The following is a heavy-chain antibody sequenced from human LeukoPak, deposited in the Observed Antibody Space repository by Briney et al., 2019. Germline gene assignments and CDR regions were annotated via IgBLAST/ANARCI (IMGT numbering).Heavy chain of an antibody. CDR3: AGLVVPAATDAFDI. CDR1: GFTFSSYW. J-gene: IGHJ3*02. CDR2: INSDGSST. D-gene: IGHD2-2*01. Sequence: GGSLRLSCAASGFTFSSYWMHWVRQAPGKGLVWVSRINSDGSSTSYAVSVKGRFTISRDNAKNTLYLQMNSLRAEDTAVYYCAGLVVPAATDAFDIWGQGTMVTVSS. V-gene: IGHV3-74*01.